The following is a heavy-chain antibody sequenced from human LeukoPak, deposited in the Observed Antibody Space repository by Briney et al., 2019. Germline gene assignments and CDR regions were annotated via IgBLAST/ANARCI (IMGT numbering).Heavy chain of an antibody. D-gene: IGHD2-2*02. CDR2: IYYSGST. CDR3: ARTYCSSTSCYTFDY. V-gene: IGHV4-30-4*08. Sequence: PSETLSLTCTVSGGSISSGDYYWSWIRPPPGQGLEGIGYIYYSGSTYYNPSLKSRVTISVDTSKNQFSLKLSSVTAADTAVYYCARTYCSSTSCYTFDYWGQGTLVTVSS. CDR1: GGSISSGDYY. J-gene: IGHJ4*02.